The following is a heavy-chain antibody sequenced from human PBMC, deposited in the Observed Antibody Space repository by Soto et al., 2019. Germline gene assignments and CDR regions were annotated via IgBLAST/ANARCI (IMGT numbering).Heavy chain of an antibody. CDR1: GGSFSGYY. CDR3: ARGKITGLFDY. Sequence: QVQLQQWGAGLLKPSETLSLTCAVYGGSFSGYYWTWIRQPPGTGLEWIGEINHSGGTNYNPSLKSRVTISVDTSKNQFSLKLTSVTAADTAVYYCARGKITGLFDYWGQGTLVTVSS. D-gene: IGHD2-8*02. CDR2: INHSGGT. J-gene: IGHJ4*02. V-gene: IGHV4-34*01.